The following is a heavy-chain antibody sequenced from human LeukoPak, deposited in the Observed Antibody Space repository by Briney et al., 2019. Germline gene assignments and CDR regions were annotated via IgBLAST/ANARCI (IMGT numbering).Heavy chain of an antibody. CDR1: GFTFSSYE. CDR3: ARVGQTGGYWRYAFDI. Sequence: GGSLRLSCAASGFTFSSYEMNWVRQAPGKGLEWVSYISSSGSTIYYADSVKGRFTISRDNSKNTLYLQMNSLRAEDTAVYYCARVGQTGGYWRYAFDIWGQGTMVTVSS. J-gene: IGHJ3*02. D-gene: IGHD2-21*01. V-gene: IGHV3-48*03. CDR2: ISSSGSTI.